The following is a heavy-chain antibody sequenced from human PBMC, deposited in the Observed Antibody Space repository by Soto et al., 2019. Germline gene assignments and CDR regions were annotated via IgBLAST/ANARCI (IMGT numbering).Heavy chain of an antibody. CDR2: INHSGST. D-gene: IGHD2-2*01. CDR3: ARGGGYCSSTSCPTRAFDI. J-gene: IGHJ3*02. Sequence: SETLSLTCAVYGGSFSGYYWSWIRQPPGKGLEWIGEINHSGSTNYNPSLKSRVTISVDTSKNQFSLRLSSVTAADTAVYYCARGGGYCSSTSCPTRAFDIWGQGTMVTVSS. V-gene: IGHV4-34*01. CDR1: GGSFSGYY.